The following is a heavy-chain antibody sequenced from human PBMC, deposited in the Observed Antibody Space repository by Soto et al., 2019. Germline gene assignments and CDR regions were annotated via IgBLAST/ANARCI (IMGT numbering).Heavy chain of an antibody. CDR3: AKPGLWGSGSYYTYFDY. Sequence: GGSLRLSCAASGFTFSSYAMSWVRQAPGKGLEWVSAISGSGGSTYYADSVKGRFTISRDNSKNTLYLQMNSLRAEDTAVYYCAKPGLWGSGSYYTYFDYWGQGTLVTVSS. D-gene: IGHD3-10*01. CDR1: GFTFSSYA. J-gene: IGHJ4*02. CDR2: ISGSGGST. V-gene: IGHV3-23*01.